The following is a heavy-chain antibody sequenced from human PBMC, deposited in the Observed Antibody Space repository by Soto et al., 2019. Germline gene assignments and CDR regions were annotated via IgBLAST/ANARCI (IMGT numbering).Heavy chain of an antibody. V-gene: IGHV4-59*01. CDR2: IHYSGTT. CDR3: AAGEGSSSNLAPYYLDF. CDR1: GGSMRNYF. J-gene: IGHJ4*02. Sequence: PSETLSLTCTVSGGSMRNYFWTWIRQPPGKGLEWIGYIHYSGTTSFFPSYNPSLRSRVTISEDTSKNQFSLKLLSVTTADTAVYFCAAGEGSSSNLAPYYLDFWGQGTLVTVSS. D-gene: IGHD6-13*01.